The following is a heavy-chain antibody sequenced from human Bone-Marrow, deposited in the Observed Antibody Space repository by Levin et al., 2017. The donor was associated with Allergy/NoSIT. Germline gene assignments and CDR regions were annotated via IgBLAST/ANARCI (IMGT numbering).Heavy chain of an antibody. J-gene: IGHJ6*02. V-gene: IGHV3-9*01. D-gene: IGHD2-2*02. Sequence: SLKISCAASGFTFDDYAMHWVRQAPGKGLEWVSGISWNSGRIGYADSVKGRFTISRDNAKNSLYLQMNSLRAEDTALYYCAKGLDIVVVPAAIRNYYYYYGMDVWGQGTTVTVSS. CDR2: ISWNSGRI. CDR3: AKGLDIVVVPAAIRNYYYYYGMDV. CDR1: GFTFDDYA.